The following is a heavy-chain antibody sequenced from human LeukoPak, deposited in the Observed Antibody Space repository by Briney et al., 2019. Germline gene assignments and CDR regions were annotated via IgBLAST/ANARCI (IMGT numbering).Heavy chain of an antibody. CDR3: STWADLYDY. CDR2: IRSKADGGTT. J-gene: IGHJ4*02. V-gene: IGHV3-15*01. Sequence: PGGSLRLSCEASGFTFSNAWMTWVRQAPGKGLEWVGRIRSKADGGTTDYAAFVKGRFIISRDDSRNTLYLQMNSLKTEDTALYYCSTWADLYDYWGQGTLVTVSS. CDR1: GFTFSNAW.